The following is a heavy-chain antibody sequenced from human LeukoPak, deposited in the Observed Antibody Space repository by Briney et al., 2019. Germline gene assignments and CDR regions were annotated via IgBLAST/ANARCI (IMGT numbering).Heavy chain of an antibody. CDR1: GFTFSSYA. V-gene: IGHV3-23*01. CDR2: ISGSDGTT. D-gene: IGHD3-10*01. Sequence: PGGSLRLSCAASGFTFSSYAMSWVRQAPGQGLGWVSSISGSDGTTYYADSVKGRFTISRDNSKNTLSLQMNSLRAEDTAIYYCAKYYYGSGSFSFDHWGQGTLVTVSS. J-gene: IGHJ4*02. CDR3: AKYYYGSGSFSFDH.